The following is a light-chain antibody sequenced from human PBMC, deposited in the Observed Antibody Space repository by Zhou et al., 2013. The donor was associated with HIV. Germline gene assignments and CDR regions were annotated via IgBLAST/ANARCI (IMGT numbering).Light chain of an antibody. J-gene: IGKJ1*01. CDR2: QAS. V-gene: IGKV1-5*03. CDR1: QSISSW. Sequence: DIQMTQSPSTLSASVGDRVTITCRASQSISSWLAWYQQKPGKVPKLLIHQASSLESGVPSRFSGSGSGTEFTLTISSLQPDDFATYYCQQYNTYWTFGQGTKGGNQ. CDR3: QQYNTYWT.